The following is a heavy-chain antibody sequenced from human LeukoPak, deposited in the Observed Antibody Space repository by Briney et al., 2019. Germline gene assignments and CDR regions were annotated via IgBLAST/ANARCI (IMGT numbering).Heavy chain of an antibody. CDR3: AREGTVVVPAALGPGAFDI. D-gene: IGHD2-2*01. Sequence: GGSLRLSCAASGFTFSYLYMSWIRQAPGKGLEWVSYISSSGSTIYYADSVKGRFTISRDNAKNSLYLQMNSLRAEDTAVYYCAREGTVVVPAALGPGAFDIWGQGTMVTVSS. CDR1: GFTFSYLY. CDR2: ISSSGSTI. V-gene: IGHV3-11*04. J-gene: IGHJ3*02.